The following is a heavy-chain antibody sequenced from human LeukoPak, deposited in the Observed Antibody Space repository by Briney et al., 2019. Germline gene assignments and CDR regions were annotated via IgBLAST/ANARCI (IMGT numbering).Heavy chain of an antibody. CDR3: ARGIRLGYGSGRDWFDP. Sequence: SETLSLTCTVSGGFISSYYWSWIRQPAGKGLEWIGRIYTSGSTNYNPSLKSRVTMSVDTSKNQSSLKLNSVTAADTAVYYCARGIRLGYGSGRDWFDPWGQGTLVTVSS. V-gene: IGHV4-4*07. CDR1: GGFISSYY. D-gene: IGHD3-10*01. J-gene: IGHJ5*02. CDR2: IYTSGST.